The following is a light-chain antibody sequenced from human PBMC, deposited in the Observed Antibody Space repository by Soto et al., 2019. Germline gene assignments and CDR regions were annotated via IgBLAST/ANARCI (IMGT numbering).Light chain of an antibody. Sequence: DMQLTQSPSFLSASVGDRVTITCRASQDISDYLAWYQQKPGKAPKLLIYTASLLQSGVPSRFSGSASGTQFTLTISSLQPEDFATYYCQQFNIYPLTFGGGTKVEIK. CDR1: QDISDY. CDR3: QQFNIYPLT. V-gene: IGKV1-9*01. J-gene: IGKJ4*01. CDR2: TAS.